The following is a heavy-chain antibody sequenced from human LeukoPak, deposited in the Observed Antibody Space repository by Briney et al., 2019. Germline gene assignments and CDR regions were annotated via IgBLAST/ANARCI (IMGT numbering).Heavy chain of an antibody. CDR1: GYTFTSYD. D-gene: IGHD2-15*01. J-gene: IGHJ5*02. CDR2: MNPNSGNT. Sequence: ASVKVSCKASGYTFTSYDINWVRQATGQGLEWMGWMNPNSGNTGHAQKFQGRVTMTRNTSISTAYMELSSMRSEDTAVYYCARDIGYCSGGSCYGNWFDPWGQGTLVTVSS. CDR3: ARDIGYCSGGSCYGNWFDP. V-gene: IGHV1-8*01.